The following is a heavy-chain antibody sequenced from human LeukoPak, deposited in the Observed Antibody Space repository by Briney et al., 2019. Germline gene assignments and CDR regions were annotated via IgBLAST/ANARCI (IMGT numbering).Heavy chain of an antibody. CDR3: ARSSSGAHYFDY. D-gene: IGHD6-25*01. CDR2: FDPEDGET. CDR1: GYTLTELS. Sequence: ASVKVSCKVSGYTLTELSMHWVRQAPGKGLEWMGGFDPEDGETIYAQKFQGRVTMTRDTSTSTVYMELSSLRSEDTAVYYCARSSSGAHYFDYWGQGTLVTVSS. V-gene: IGHV1-24*01. J-gene: IGHJ4*02.